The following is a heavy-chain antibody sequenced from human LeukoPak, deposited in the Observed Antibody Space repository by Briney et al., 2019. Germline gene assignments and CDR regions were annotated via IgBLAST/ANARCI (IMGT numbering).Heavy chain of an antibody. V-gene: IGHV3-48*03. CDR2: ISNSGATI. CDR1: GFTFSYYE. CDR3: ARATFSSSGHSY. D-gene: IGHD6-13*01. Sequence: VGSLRLSCAASGFTFSYYEMNWVRQAPGKGLEWVSYISNSGATIYYADSVKGRFTISRDNAKSSLFLQMNSLRAEDTGVYYCARATFSSSGHSYWGQGTLVTVSS. J-gene: IGHJ4*02.